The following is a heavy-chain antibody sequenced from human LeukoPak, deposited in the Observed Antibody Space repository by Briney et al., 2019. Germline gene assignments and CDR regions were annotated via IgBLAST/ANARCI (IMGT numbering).Heavy chain of an antibody. CDR2: TYKSANT. CDR1: GGSISSYY. J-gene: IGHJ4*02. CDR3: ARDLNRAFDY. V-gene: IGHV4-59*01. Sequence: SETLSLTCTVSGGSISSYYWTWIRQPPGKGLEYIGYTYKSANTNYNPSLKSRVTISLDTSKNQFSLKLNSVTAADTAVYYCARDLNRAFDYWGQGTLVTVSS. D-gene: IGHD3-10*01.